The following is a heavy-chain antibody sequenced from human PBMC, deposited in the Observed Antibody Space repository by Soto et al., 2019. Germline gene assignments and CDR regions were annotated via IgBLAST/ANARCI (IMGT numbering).Heavy chain of an antibody. Sequence: PAESMFLTSAVSGCSISSYYWSWIRQPTGKGLERIGYIYYSGSTNYNPSLKSRVTISVDTSKNQFSLKLSSVTAADTAVYYCARDLEYSSSSPGGWFDPWGQGTLVTVSS. V-gene: IGHV4-59*01. D-gene: IGHD6-6*01. CDR3: ARDLEYSSSSPGGWFDP. J-gene: IGHJ5*02. CDR1: GCSISSYY. CDR2: IYYSGST.